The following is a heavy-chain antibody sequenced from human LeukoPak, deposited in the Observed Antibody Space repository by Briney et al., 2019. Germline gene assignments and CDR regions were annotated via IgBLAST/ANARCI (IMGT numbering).Heavy chain of an antibody. CDR2: ISYDGSNK. CDR3: AKGGWHSSSWSDAFDI. D-gene: IGHD6-13*01. J-gene: IGHJ3*02. V-gene: IGHV3-30-3*01. Sequence: GRSLRLSCAASGFTFSSYAMHWVRQAPGKGLEWVAVISYDGSNKYYADSVKGRFTISRDNSKNTLYLQMNSLRAEDTAVYYCAKGGWHSSSWSDAFDIWGQGTMVTVSS. CDR1: GFTFSSYA.